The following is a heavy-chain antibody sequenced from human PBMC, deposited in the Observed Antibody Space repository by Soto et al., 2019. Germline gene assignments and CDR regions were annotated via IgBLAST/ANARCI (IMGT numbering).Heavy chain of an antibody. J-gene: IGHJ4*02. CDR3: AKDRGFNDPFDY. Sequence: EVQLLESGGGLVQPGGSLRLSCAASGFAFSSYAMSWVRQAPGKGLEWVSSISGSTSGTYYADAVKGRFTISRDNSNKHLYLRMNSLRAEDTAVYYGAKDRGFNDPFDYWGQGALVTVSS. CDR2: ISGSTSGT. V-gene: IGHV3-23*01. D-gene: IGHD3-10*01. CDR1: GFAFSSYA.